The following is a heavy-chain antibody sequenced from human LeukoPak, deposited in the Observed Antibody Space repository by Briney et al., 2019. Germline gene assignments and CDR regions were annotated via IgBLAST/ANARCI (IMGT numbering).Heavy chain of an antibody. V-gene: IGHV5-51*01. J-gene: IGHJ6*02. CDR1: GYSFTNYW. Sequence: GESLTISCKGSGYSFTNYWIGWVRQMPGQGLEWMGIIYPGDSDARYSPSFEGQVTISADQSISTAYLQWSSLKASDTAMYYCTRHESRTRYYYYGMDVWGQGTTVTVSS. CDR3: TRHESRTRYYYYGMDV. D-gene: IGHD1-1*01. CDR2: IYPGDSDA.